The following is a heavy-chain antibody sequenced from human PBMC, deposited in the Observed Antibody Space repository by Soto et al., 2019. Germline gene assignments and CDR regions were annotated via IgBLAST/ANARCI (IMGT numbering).Heavy chain of an antibody. D-gene: IGHD4-4*01. J-gene: IGHJ4*02. Sequence: LKISCKGSGYSFTSYWISWVRQMPGKGLEWMGRIDPSDSYTNYSPSFQGHVTISADKSISTAYLQWSSLKASDTAMYYCARRHHYSNYVGFDYWGQGTLVTVSS. V-gene: IGHV5-10-1*01. CDR3: ARRHHYSNYVGFDY. CDR1: GYSFTSYW. CDR2: IDPSDSYT.